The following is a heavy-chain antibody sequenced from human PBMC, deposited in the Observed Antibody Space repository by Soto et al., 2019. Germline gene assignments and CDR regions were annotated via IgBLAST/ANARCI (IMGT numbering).Heavy chain of an antibody. Sequence: GGSLRLSCAASGFIFSSYGMHWVRQAPGKGLEWVAVILYDGSNKYYADSVKGRFTISRDNSKNTLYLQVNSLRAEDTAVYYCAKDARSPTTVNTGDALDIWGQGTMVTVSS. D-gene: IGHD4-17*01. V-gene: IGHV3-30*18. CDR1: GFIFSSYG. CDR2: ILYDGSNK. J-gene: IGHJ3*02. CDR3: AKDARSPTTVNTGDALDI.